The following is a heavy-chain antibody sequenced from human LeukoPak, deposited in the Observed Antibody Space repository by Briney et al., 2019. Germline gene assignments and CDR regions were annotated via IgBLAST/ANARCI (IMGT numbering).Heavy chain of an antibody. D-gene: IGHD1-26*01. J-gene: IGHJ4*02. V-gene: IGHV3-33*03. CDR1: GFNFNNYG. CDR3: ATRRGVGPLAY. CDR2: IWYDGSLK. Sequence: PGGSLRLSCAASGFNFNNYGMHWVRQTPGKGLEWLALIWYDGSLKYYAESVKGRFTISRDNSKNTLYLQMNSVRGEDTAIYCCATRRGVGPLAYWGQGTLVTVPS.